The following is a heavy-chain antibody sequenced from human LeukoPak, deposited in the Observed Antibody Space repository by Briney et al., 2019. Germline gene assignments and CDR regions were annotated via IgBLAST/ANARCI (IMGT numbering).Heavy chain of an antibody. Sequence: GGSLRLSCAASGFIVSSNHMNWVRQTPGKGLEWVSIIYINAGTTHYADSVKGRLIISRDNSENTVYLQMNNLRADDSAVYYCARDGSNFYFDYWGQGALVTVSS. CDR1: GFIVSSNH. D-gene: IGHD5-24*01. J-gene: IGHJ4*02. V-gene: IGHV3-66*01. CDR3: ARDGSNFYFDY. CDR2: IYINAGTT.